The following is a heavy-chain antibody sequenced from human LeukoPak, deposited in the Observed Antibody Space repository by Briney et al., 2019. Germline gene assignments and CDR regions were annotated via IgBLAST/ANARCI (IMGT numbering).Heavy chain of an antibody. CDR1: GFTFSGFG. Sequence: GGSLRLSCAASGFTFSGFGMHWVRQAPGKGLEWVAYIRYDGSDKYSADSVKGRFTISRDNSKNTMYLQMKSLRAEDTVMYYCARDKRFCTSTNCPNYFDFWGQGTLVTVSS. J-gene: IGHJ4*02. CDR2: IRYDGSDK. V-gene: IGHV3-30*02. CDR3: ARDKRFCTSTNCPNYFDF. D-gene: IGHD2-2*01.